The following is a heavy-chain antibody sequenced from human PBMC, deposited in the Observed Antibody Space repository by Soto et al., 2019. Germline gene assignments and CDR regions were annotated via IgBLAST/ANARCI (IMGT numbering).Heavy chain of an antibody. CDR2: VHWDDDK. Sequence: QITLKESGPTLVKPTQTLRLTCTFSGFSLNSSGEGVGWIRQPPGKALEWLVLVHWDDDKRYSPSLKSILTSTKDTSTAQVVITLTNIDPVDTATYYCAHSTPYHGDYPSWSKGTLVTVSS. V-gene: IGHV2-5*02. D-gene: IGHD2-2*01. J-gene: IGHJ4*02. CDR1: GFSLNSSGEG. CDR3: AHSTPYHGDYPS.